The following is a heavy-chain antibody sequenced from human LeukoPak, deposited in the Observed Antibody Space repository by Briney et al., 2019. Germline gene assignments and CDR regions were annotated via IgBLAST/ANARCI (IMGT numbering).Heavy chain of an antibody. CDR1: GFTFSTYN. V-gene: IGHV3-48*02. J-gene: IGHJ5*02. Sequence: GGSLRLSCAVSGFTFSTYNMNWVRQAPGKGLEWISYISSSSGSIYYADSVKGRFTISRDNAKNSLYLQMNSLRDEDTAVYYCARDYTGYFPWGQGTLVIVSS. D-gene: IGHD3-9*01. CDR2: ISSSSGSI. CDR3: ARDYTGYFP.